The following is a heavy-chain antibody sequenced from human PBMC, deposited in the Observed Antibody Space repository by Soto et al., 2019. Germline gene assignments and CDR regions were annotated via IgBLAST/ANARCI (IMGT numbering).Heavy chain of an antibody. CDR1: GYIFTSSY. CDR3: ARGGPNVVTAWLDP. Sequence: QVQLVQSGAEVTKAGASVKVSCKASGYIFTSSYVHWVRQAPGQGLEWIGWINSNSGATNCTQKFQARVTMTREPSITTADIEIDKLTSDDTAIYYCARGGPNVVTAWLDPWGQGTLVTVS. CDR2: INSNSGAT. D-gene: IGHD3-22*01. J-gene: IGHJ5*02. V-gene: IGHV1-2*02.